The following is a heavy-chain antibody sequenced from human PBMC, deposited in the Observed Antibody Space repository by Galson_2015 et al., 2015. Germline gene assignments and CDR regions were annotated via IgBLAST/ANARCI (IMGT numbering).Heavy chain of an antibody. V-gene: IGHV3-49*04. J-gene: IGHJ5*02. CDR2: IRSKAYGGTT. CDR1: GFSFGDFG. D-gene: IGHD4-17*01. CDR3: TRDRDYGDAPKWFDP. Sequence: SLRLSCAASGFSFGDFGMSWVRQAPGKGLEWVGFIRSKAYGGTTEYAASVKGRFTISRDDSNSITYLQTNSLKTEDTAVYYCTRDRDYGDAPKWFDPWGQGTLVTVSS.